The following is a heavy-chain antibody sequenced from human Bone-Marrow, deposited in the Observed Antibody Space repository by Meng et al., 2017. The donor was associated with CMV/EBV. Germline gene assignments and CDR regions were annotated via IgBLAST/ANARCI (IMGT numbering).Heavy chain of an antibody. D-gene: IGHD1-26*01. CDR1: GGTFSSYA. CDR2: IIPIFGTA. V-gene: IGHV1-69*01. J-gene: IGHJ4*02. CDR3: ARDYEIRGVGAWGY. Sequence: GRSGGGGNRPGSSVKVSFKASGGTFSSYAISWVRQAPGKGLEWMGGIIPIFGTANYAQKFQGRVTITADESTSTAYMELSSLRSEDTAVYYCARDYEIRGVGAWGYWGQGTLVTVSS.